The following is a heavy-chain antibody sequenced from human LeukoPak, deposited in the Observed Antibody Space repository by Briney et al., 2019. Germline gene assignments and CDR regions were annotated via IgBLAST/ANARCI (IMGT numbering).Heavy chain of an antibody. CDR1: GYTFTSYY. CDR2: INPSGGST. J-gene: IGHJ3*02. V-gene: IGHV1-46*01. Sequence: ASVKVSCKASGYTFTSYYMHWVRQAPGQGLEWMGIINPSGGSTSYAQKFQGRVTMTRDMSTSTVYMELSSLRSEDTAVYYCARDSGSYQDAFDIWGQGTMVTVSS. CDR3: ARDSGSYQDAFDI. D-gene: IGHD1-26*01.